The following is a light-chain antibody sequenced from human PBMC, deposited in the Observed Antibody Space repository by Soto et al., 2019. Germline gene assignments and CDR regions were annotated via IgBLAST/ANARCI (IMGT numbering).Light chain of an antibody. CDR3: QQYIHWPLT. J-gene: IGKJ4*01. CDR2: GAS. Sequence: EIVMAQSPATLSVSPGERATLSCSASQSASINLDRYQQKPGHAPRVHIDGASTRGTGTPVRFSGSGSGTEFTLTVLSLQSAAFAVYQCQQYIHWPLTFGGGTKVDIK. V-gene: IGKV3-15*01. CDR1: QSASIN.